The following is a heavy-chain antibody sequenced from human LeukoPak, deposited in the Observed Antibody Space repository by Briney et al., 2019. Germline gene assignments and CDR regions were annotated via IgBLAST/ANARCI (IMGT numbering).Heavy chain of an antibody. D-gene: IGHD2-2*01. CDR3: TRGGSDRYCSSTSCHEAFDI. Sequence: GGSLRLSCTASGFTFGDYAMSWFRQAPGKGLEWVGFIRSKAYGGTTEYAASVKGRFTISRDDSKSIAYLQMNSLKTEDTAVYYCTRGGSDRYCSSTSCHEAFDIWGQGTMVTVSS. V-gene: IGHV3-49*03. CDR1: GFTFGDYA. CDR2: IRSKAYGGTT. J-gene: IGHJ3*02.